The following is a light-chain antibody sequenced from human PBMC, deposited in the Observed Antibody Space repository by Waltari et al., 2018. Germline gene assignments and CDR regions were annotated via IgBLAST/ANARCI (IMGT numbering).Light chain of an antibody. CDR1: QSVSSN. Sequence: EIVMTQSPATLSLSPGEGATLSCRASQSVSSNLAWYQQKPGQTPRLLIYGASTRASGVPARFSGSGSGTEFTLTISRLQSEDFAVYYCQQYNNWPLTFGGGTKVEIK. J-gene: IGKJ4*01. CDR3: QQYNNWPLT. CDR2: GAS. V-gene: IGKV3-15*01.